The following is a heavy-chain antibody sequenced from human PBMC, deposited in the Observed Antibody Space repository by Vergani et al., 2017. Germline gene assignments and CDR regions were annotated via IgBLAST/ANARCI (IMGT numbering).Heavy chain of an antibody. CDR3: ARGGLYSFYYFMNV. CDR2: ISFNGLTV. CDR1: GFGFINFA. V-gene: IGHV3-20*02. Sequence: EVELVDSGGKVFRPGGSLRLSFVASGFGFINFAMSWVPHSPGRGLEWVAGISFNGLTVGYSESVEGRFTISRDNSKKSLFLQMSNVRAEDTASYHCARGGLYSFYYFMNVWGNGTT. J-gene: IGHJ6*03. D-gene: IGHD2/OR15-2a*01.